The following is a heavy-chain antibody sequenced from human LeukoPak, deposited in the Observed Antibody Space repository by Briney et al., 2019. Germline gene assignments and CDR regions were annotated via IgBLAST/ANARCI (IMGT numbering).Heavy chain of an antibody. CDR2: ISSTGGTT. J-gene: IGHJ6*03. CDR3: AKNGDRGAYCTGGTCYPYFYYSMDV. V-gene: IGHV3-23*01. D-gene: IGHD2-15*01. CDR1: GFTFSSYW. Sequence: GGSLRLSCAASGFTFSSYWVSWVRHAPGKGLERVSSISSTGGTTYYADSVKGRFTISRDNSKNTVYLQMNSLRAEDTAIYYCAKNGDRGAYCTGGTCYPYFYYSMDVWGKGTTVTI.